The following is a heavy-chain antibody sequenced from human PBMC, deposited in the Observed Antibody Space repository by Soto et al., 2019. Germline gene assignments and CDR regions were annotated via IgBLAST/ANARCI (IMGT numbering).Heavy chain of an antibody. Sequence: QVQLVQSGAEVKKPGSSVKVSCKASGGTFSSYAISWVRQAPGQGLEWMGGIIPIFGTANYAQKFQGRVTITVDEATSTAYMELSSLRSADTAVYYCARANTGGKDTVGDYYYGMDVWGQGTTVTVAS. V-gene: IGHV1-69*01. CDR2: IIPIFGTA. CDR3: ARANTGGKDTVGDYYYGMDV. D-gene: IGHD2-8*02. J-gene: IGHJ6*02. CDR1: GGTFSSYA.